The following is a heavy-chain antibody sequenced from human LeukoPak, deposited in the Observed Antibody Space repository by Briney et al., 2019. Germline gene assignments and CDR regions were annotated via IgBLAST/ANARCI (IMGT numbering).Heavy chain of an antibody. CDR2: ISSSSSYI. J-gene: IGHJ4*02. V-gene: IGHV3-21*01. CDR3: ARSRSSSWSFDY. Sequence: GGSLRLSCAASGFTFSSYSMNWVRQAPGKGLEWVSSISSSSSYIYYADSVKGRFTISRDNAKNSLYLQMNSLRAEDTAVYYCARSRSSSWSFDYWGQGTLVTVSS. D-gene: IGHD6-13*01. CDR1: GFTFSSYS.